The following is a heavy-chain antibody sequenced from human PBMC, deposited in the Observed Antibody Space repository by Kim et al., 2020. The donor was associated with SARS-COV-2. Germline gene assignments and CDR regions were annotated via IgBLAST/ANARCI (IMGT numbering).Heavy chain of an antibody. D-gene: IGHD2-15*01. CDR3: ARSYCSGNSCFVTSNWFDP. V-gene: IGHV1-3*04. J-gene: IGHJ5*02. Sequence: ASVKVSCKASGYSLTTYTMHWVRQAPGQRLEWMGWVNTGNGDTKYSQRFQGRVNITRDTSASTVYMDLSSLTSADTAMYYCARSYCSGNSCFVTSNWFDPWGQGSLVTVSS. CDR2: VNTGNGDT. CDR1: GYSLTTYT.